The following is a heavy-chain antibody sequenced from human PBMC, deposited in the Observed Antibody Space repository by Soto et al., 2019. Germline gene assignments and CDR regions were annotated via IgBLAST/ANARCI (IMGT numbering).Heavy chain of an antibody. D-gene: IGHD4-17*01. CDR1: GGSISSGGYY. J-gene: IGHJ3*02. CDR3: ARDRPPATYGDFDDAFDI. CDR2: IYYSGST. Sequence: QVQLQESGPGLVKPSQTLSLTCTVSGGSISSGGYYWSWIRQHPGKGLEWIGYIYYSGSTYYNPSLKRRVTISVATSKNQFSLKLSSVTAADTAVYYCARDRPPATYGDFDDAFDIWGQGTMVTVSS. V-gene: IGHV4-31*03.